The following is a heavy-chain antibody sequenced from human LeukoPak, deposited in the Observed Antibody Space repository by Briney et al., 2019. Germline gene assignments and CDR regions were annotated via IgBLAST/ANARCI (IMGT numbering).Heavy chain of an antibody. CDR1: GFTFSRYD. CDR2: IGTAGDT. V-gene: IGHV3-13*01. J-gene: IGHJ4*02. D-gene: IGHD6-19*01. Sequence: PGGSLRLSCAASGFTFSRYDMHWVRQATGKGLEWVSGIGTAGDTYYVGSVKGRFTISSENAKNSLYLQMNSLTAGDTAVYYCAGAGSETQWRAFDFWGQGALVTVFS. CDR3: AGAGSETQWRAFDF.